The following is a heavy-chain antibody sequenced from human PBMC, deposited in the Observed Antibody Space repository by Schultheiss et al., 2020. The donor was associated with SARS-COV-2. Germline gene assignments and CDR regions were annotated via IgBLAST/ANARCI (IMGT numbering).Heavy chain of an antibody. Sequence: GESLKISCIASRFIFNNYAMSWVRQAPGKGLEWVSVFSVGDGSTYYADSVKGRFTISRDKSNNILYMQMNSLRAEDTAVYYCAKGIYDTKRGAFDIWGQGTMVTVSS. CDR1: RFIFNNYA. J-gene: IGHJ3*02. V-gene: IGHV3-23*01. CDR2: FSVGDGST. CDR3: AKGIYDTKRGAFDI. D-gene: IGHD3-22*01.